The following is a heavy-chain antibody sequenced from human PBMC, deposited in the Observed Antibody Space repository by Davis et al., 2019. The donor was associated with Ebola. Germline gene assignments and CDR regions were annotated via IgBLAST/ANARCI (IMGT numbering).Heavy chain of an antibody. Sequence: AASVKVSCKASGYSFTGYYLHWVRQAPGQGLEWMGRINPHSGGTNYAQKFQGRVTMTRDTSISTAYMELSRLRSDDTAVYYCARVSLVDAFDIWGQGTMVTVSS. CDR2: INPHSGGT. D-gene: IGHD2-8*02. CDR1: GYSFTGYY. CDR3: ARVSLVDAFDI. V-gene: IGHV1-2*02. J-gene: IGHJ3*02.